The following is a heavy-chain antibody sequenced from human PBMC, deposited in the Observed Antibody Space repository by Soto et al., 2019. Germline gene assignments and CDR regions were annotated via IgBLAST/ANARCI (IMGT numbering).Heavy chain of an antibody. V-gene: IGHV4-59*01. D-gene: IGHD3-22*01. CDR3: ARGMSGYYFDSSGYPNPGPFDY. Sequence: PSETLSLTCSVSGGSMSSFYWNWIRQPPGGGLEWIGSFYYSGPTNYNPSLSSQVTISVDTSKNQFSLQLTSVTAADTAVYYCARGMSGYYFDSSGYPNPGPFDYWGQGALVTVS. J-gene: IGHJ4*02. CDR2: FYYSGPT. CDR1: GGSMSSFY.